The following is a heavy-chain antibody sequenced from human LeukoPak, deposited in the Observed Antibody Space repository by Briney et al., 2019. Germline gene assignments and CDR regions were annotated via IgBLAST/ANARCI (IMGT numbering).Heavy chain of an antibody. J-gene: IGHJ4*02. D-gene: IGHD3-22*01. CDR1: GGSISSSSYY. Sequence: ETLSLTCTVSGGSISSSSYYWGWVRQAPGKGLGWVSVIYSGGSTYYADSVKGRFTISRDNSKNTLYLQMNSLRAEDTAVYYCARVDSSGYYFDYWGQGTLVTVSS. CDR3: ARVDSSGYYFDY. V-gene: IGHV3-53*01. CDR2: IYSGGST.